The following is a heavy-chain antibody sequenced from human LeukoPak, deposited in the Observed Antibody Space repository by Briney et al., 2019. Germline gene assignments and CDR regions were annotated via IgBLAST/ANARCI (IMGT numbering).Heavy chain of an antibody. CDR2: INPNSGGT. CDR1: GYTFTGYY. CDR3: SREDY. J-gene: IGHJ4*02. Sequence: ASVKVSCKASGYTFTGYYLHWVRQAPRQGLEWVGWINPNSGGTNYAQKLQGRVTMTRDTSISTVYMELSRLRSDDTAVYYCSREDYWGQGTLVTVSS. V-gene: IGHV1-2*02.